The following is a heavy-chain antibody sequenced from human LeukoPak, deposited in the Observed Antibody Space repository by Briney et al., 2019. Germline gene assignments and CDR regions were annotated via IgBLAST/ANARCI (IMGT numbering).Heavy chain of an antibody. CDR1: GDSINSFY. Sequence: PSQTLSLTCSVSGDSINSFYWSWIRKPPGKGLEWIGSIYYRLSTNYNPSLKSRLTISLDTSKNQLSLKLSSVTAADTAVYYCERGLNWLDPWGQGILVTVPS. CDR2: IYYRLST. V-gene: IGHV4-59*01. CDR3: ERGLNWLDP. J-gene: IGHJ5*02.